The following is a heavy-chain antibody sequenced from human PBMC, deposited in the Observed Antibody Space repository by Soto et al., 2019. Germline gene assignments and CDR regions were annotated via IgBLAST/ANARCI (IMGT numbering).Heavy chain of an antibody. V-gene: IGHV1-2*02. Sequence: ASVKVSCKASGYTFTGYYMHWVRQAPGQGLEWMGWINPNSGGTNYAQKFQGRVTMTRDTSISTAYMELSRLRSDDTAVYYCARDRYCSSTSCSYYYYYGMDVWGQGTTVTVSS. D-gene: IGHD2-2*01. J-gene: IGHJ6*02. CDR1: GYTFTGYY. CDR2: INPNSGGT. CDR3: ARDRYCSSTSCSYYYYYGMDV.